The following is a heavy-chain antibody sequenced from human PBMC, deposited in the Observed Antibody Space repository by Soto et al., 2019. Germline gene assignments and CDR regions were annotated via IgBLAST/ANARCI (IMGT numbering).Heavy chain of an antibody. D-gene: IGHD2-2*01. V-gene: IGHV3-33*01. CDR2: IWYDGSNK. Sequence: QVQLVESGGGVVQPGRSLRLSCAASGFTFSSYGMHWVRQAPGKGLEWVAVIWYDGSNKYYADSVKGRFTISRDNSKNTLYLHMNSLRAEDTAEYYCARGRGYCSSTSCYQGPFDYWGQGTLVTVSS. CDR3: ARGRGYCSSTSCYQGPFDY. CDR1: GFTFSSYG. J-gene: IGHJ4*02.